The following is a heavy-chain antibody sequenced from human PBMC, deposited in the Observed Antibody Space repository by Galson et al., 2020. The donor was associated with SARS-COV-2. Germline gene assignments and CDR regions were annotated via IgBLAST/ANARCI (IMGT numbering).Heavy chain of an antibody. J-gene: IGHJ4*02. CDR2: ISPGGLTT. Sequence: GGSLRLSCAASGFTFGDYYMSWIRQAPGKGLEYISYISPGGLTTYYANPVKGRFTISRDNAKNSLYLQMSSLRGDDTAVFYCASSYWGHDSTSFGYWGQGALVTVSS. V-gene: IGHV3-11*01. CDR1: GFTFGDYY. CDR3: ASSYWGHDSTSFGY. D-gene: IGHD3-10*01.